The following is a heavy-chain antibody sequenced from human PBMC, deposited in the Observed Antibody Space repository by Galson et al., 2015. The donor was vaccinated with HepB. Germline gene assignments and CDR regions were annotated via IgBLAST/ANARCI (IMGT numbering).Heavy chain of an antibody. J-gene: IGHJ3*02. D-gene: IGHD3-3*01. CDR1: GDSVASTSAA. CDR2: TYYRSKWYN. V-gene: IGHV6-1*01. CDR3: ARAPGREGSGYDTDAFDM. Sequence: CAISGDSVASTSAAWNWIRQSPSRGLEWLGRTYYRSKWYNDYAVSVKSRIIISPDTSKNQFSLQLNSVTPEDTAVYYCARAPGREGSGYDTDAFDMWGQGTMVTVSS.